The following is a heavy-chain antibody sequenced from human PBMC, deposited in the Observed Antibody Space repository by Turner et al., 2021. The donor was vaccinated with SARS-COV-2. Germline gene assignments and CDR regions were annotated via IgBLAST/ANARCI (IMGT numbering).Heavy chain of an antibody. CDR2: IYYSGST. CDR3: ARGRGGGGSFNNWFDP. V-gene: IGHV4-59*01. Sequence: QVQLQESGPGLVKPSETLSLTCTVSGGSISSYYWSWIRQPPGKGLEWIGYIYYSGSTNYNPSRKSRVSISVDTSKNQFSLKLTSVTAADTAVYYCARGRGGGGSFNNWFDPWGQGTLVIVSS. J-gene: IGHJ5*02. CDR1: GGSISSYY. D-gene: IGHD2-15*01.